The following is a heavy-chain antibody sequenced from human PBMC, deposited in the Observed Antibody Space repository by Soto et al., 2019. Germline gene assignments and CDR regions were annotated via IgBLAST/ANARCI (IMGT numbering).Heavy chain of an antibody. D-gene: IGHD5-12*01. V-gene: IGHV1-3*01. CDR1: GYTFTSYA. Sequence: VASVKVSCKASGYTFTSYAMHWVRQAPGQRLEWMGWINAGNGNTKYSQKFQGRVTITRDTSASTAYMGLSSLRSEDTAVYYCAREDSGYDYYYYGMDVWGQGTTVTVSS. J-gene: IGHJ6*02. CDR3: AREDSGYDYYYYGMDV. CDR2: INAGNGNT.